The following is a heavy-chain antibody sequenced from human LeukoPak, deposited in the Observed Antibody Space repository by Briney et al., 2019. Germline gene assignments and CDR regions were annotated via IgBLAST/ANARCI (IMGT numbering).Heavy chain of an antibody. CDR3: ARDNPYSSSSSYYFDY. CDR1: GFTFSSYW. D-gene: IGHD6-6*01. Sequence: GSLRLSCAASGFTFSSYWMSWVRQAPGKGLEWVANIKQDGSEKYYVDSVKGRFTISRDNAKNSLYLQMNSLRAEDTAVYYCARDNPYSSSSSYYFDYWGQGTLVTVSS. J-gene: IGHJ4*02. V-gene: IGHV3-7*01. CDR2: IKQDGSEK.